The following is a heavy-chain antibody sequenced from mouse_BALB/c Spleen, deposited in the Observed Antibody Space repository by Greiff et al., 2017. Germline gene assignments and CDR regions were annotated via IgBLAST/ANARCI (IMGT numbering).Heavy chain of an antibody. V-gene: IGHV3-2*02. J-gene: IGHJ4*01. CDR1: GYSITSDYA. D-gene: IGHD2-4*01. CDR2: ISYSGST. Sequence: EVKLLESGPGLVKPSQSLSLTCTVTGYSITSDYAWNWIRQFPGNKLEWMGYISYSGSTSYNPSLKSRISITRDTSKNQFFLQLNSVTTEDTATYYCARWGDYDSYAMDYWGQGTSVTVSS. CDR3: ARWGDYDSYAMDY.